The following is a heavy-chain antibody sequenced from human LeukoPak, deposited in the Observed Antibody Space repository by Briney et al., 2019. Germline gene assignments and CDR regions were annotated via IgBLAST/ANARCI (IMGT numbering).Heavy chain of an antibody. CDR2: ISSSSSYI. D-gene: IGHD6-13*01. V-gene: IGHV3-21*01. CDR1: GFTVSSNY. J-gene: IGHJ3*02. Sequence: GGSLRLSCAASGFTVSSNYMSWVRQAPGKGLEWVSSISSSSSYIYYADSVKGRFTISRDNAKNSLYLQMNSLRAEDTAVYYCARAGGIADAFDIWGQGTMVTVSS. CDR3: ARAGGIADAFDI.